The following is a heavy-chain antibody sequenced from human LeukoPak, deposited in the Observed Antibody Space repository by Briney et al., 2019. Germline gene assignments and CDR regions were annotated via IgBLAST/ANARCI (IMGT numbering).Heavy chain of an antibody. CDR1: GGTFSSYA. Sequence: SVKVSCKASGGTFSSYAISWVRQAPGQGLEWMGGIIPIFGTANYAQKFQGRVTITTDESTSTAYMELSSLRSEDTAVYYCARDRGAYSSSWYVIDYGGQGTLVTVSS. J-gene: IGHJ4*02. CDR2: IIPIFGTA. V-gene: IGHV1-69*05. D-gene: IGHD6-13*01. CDR3: ARDRGAYSSSWYVIDY.